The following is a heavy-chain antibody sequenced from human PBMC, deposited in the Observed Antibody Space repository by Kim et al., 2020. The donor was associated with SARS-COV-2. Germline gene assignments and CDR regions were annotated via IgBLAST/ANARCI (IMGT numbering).Heavy chain of an antibody. CDR3: ARPGYSDGPYYYGMDV. CDR1: GYSFTSYW. J-gene: IGHJ6*02. D-gene: IGHD5-18*01. Sequence: GESLKISCKGSGYSFTSYWIGWVRQMPGKGLEWMGIIYPGDSDTRYSPSFQGQVTISADKSISTAYLQWSSLKASDTAMYYCARPGYSDGPYYYGMDVWGQGTTVTVSS. V-gene: IGHV5-51*01. CDR2: IYPGDSDT.